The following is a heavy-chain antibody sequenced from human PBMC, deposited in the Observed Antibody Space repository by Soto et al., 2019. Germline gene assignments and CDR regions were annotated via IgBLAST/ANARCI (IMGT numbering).Heavy chain of an antibody. CDR3: ARGGWYEDY. CDR2: IHSTGST. V-gene: IGHV4-59*01. Sequence: QVQLQESGPGLVKPSETLSLTCSVSGGSISGSYWSWIRQPPGKGLEWIGYIHSTGSTNYNSSLPSRVTMSVDTSKNQFSLRLNSVTAADTAVYYCARGGWYEDYWGQGTLVTVSS. D-gene: IGHD6-19*01. J-gene: IGHJ4*02. CDR1: GGSISGSY.